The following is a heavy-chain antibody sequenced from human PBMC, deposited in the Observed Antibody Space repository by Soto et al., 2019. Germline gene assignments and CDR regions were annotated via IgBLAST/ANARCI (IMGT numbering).Heavy chain of an antibody. D-gene: IGHD2-15*01. Sequence: QAQLQESGPGLVRPSGTLSLTCTVSRFSVTNNKYWNWVRQSPGKALERIGVIYQSGTTYYNPSLSGRASISMGKSKNQISLNLTSVNAADTAVYYCARDSRYCTDGGCSIMRDAFDVWCQGTLVTVSS. CDR3: ARDSRYCTDGGCSIMRDAFDV. CDR2: IYQSGTT. CDR1: RFSVTNNKY. J-gene: IGHJ3*01. V-gene: IGHV4-4*02.